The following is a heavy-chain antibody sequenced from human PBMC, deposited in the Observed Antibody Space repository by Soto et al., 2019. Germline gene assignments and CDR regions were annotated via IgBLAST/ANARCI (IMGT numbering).Heavy chain of an antibody. Sequence: EVQLEESGGGLVKPGGSLRLSCAASGFSISNAWMHWVRQAPGKGLEWVGRVKSKADGGTADYAAPVKGRFTISRDDSKNTQYLQMNSLKMEDTAVYYCNTYPDFWGGHTPLWGQGTLVTVSS. V-gene: IGHV3-15*07. CDR1: GFSISNAW. CDR2: VKSKADGGTA. D-gene: IGHD3-3*01. CDR3: NTYPDFWGGHTPL. J-gene: IGHJ4*02.